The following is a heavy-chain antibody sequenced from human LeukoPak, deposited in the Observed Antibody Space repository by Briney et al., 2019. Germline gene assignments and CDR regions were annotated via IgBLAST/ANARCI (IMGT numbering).Heavy chain of an antibody. D-gene: IGHD6-19*01. CDR1: GFTVSSNY. Sequence: GGSLRLSCAASGFTVSSNYMSWVRQAPGKGREWVSVIYSGGSTYYADSVKGRFTISRDHSKNPLYLQMHSLRAEDTAVYYCARGPYSSGPLWVDYWGQGTLVTVSS. CDR2: IYSGGST. J-gene: IGHJ4*02. V-gene: IGHV3-53*01. CDR3: ARGPYSSGPLWVDY.